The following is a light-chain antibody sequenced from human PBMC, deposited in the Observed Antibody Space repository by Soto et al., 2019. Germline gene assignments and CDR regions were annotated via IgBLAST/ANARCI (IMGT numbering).Light chain of an antibody. Sequence: QPVLTQPPSMSGAPGQRVTISCTGSSANIGAGYDVHWYQQLPGTAPKLLIYGNSNRPSGVPDRFSGSKSGTSASLAITGLQAEDEADYYCQSYDSSLSGFVVFGGGTKLTVL. CDR3: QSYDSSLSGFVV. CDR2: GNS. J-gene: IGLJ2*01. CDR1: SANIGAGYD. V-gene: IGLV1-40*01.